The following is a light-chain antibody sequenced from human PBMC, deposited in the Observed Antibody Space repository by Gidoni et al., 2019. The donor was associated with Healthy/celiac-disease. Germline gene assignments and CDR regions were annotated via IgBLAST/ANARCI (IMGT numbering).Light chain of an antibody. J-gene: IGKJ1*01. CDR2: DAS. CDR3: QQYNSYSRT. Sequence: DIQMTQSPSTLSASVGDRVTITCRASQSISSWLAWYQQKPGKAPKLLIYDASSLESGVPSRFSGSGSGTEFTLTISSLQPDDCATYYCQQYNSYSRTFXQXTKVEIK. V-gene: IGKV1-5*01. CDR1: QSISSW.